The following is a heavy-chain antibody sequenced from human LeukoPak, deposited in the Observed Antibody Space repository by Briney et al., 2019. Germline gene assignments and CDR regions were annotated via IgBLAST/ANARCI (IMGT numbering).Heavy chain of an antibody. CDR2: IYSGGST. V-gene: IGHV3-66*01. CDR3: ARDPPGIAAPGGAFDI. CDR1: GFTVSSNY. Sequence: GGSLRLSCAASGFTVSSNYMSWVRRAPGKGLEWVSVIYSGGSTYYADSVKGRFTISRDNSKNTLYLQMNSLRAEDTAVYYCARDPPGIAAPGGAFDIWGQGTMVTVSS. J-gene: IGHJ3*02. D-gene: IGHD6-13*01.